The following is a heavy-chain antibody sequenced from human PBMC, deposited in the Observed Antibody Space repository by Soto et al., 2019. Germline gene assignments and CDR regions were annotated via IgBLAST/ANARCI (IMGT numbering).Heavy chain of an antibody. Sequence: WGSLRLSCAASGFTFTNYAMHFFRQSPGKGLEWVALILSDGNKKYYADSVKGRLTISRDNSENTVFLQMNSLRAEDTAVYYCARGVMGISYESSGFEYWGQGALVTVSS. J-gene: IGHJ4*02. D-gene: IGHD3-22*01. CDR2: ILSDGNKK. CDR3: ARGVMGISYESSGFEY. CDR1: GFTFTNYA. V-gene: IGHV3-33*05.